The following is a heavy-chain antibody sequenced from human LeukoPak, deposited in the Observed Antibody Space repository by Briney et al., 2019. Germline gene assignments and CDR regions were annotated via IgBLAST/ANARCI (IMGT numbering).Heavy chain of an antibody. CDR1: GYSFTSYW. CDR3: ARIVTNYDFWSGYYLY. Sequence: KISCKGSGYSFTSYWIGWVRQAPGQGLEWMGGIIPIFGTANYAQKFQGRVTITADKSTSTAYMELSSLRSEDTAVYYCARIVTNYDFWSGYYLYWGQGTLVTVSS. CDR2: IIPIFGTA. J-gene: IGHJ4*02. D-gene: IGHD3-3*01. V-gene: IGHV1-69*06.